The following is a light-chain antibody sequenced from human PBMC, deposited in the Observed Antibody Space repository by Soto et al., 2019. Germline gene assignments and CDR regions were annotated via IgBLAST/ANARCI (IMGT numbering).Light chain of an antibody. Sequence: DIVLTPSPGALSLSPGERATLSCRASQLVSSSSSAWSQQKPGQAPRLLIYGASSRATSIPDRISGSGSGTDFTLTISSLEPEDFAVYYCQQYCSLLPYTFGQGTKLEIK. V-gene: IGKV3-20*01. CDR1: QLVSSSS. CDR3: QQYCSLLPYT. J-gene: IGKJ2*01. CDR2: GAS.